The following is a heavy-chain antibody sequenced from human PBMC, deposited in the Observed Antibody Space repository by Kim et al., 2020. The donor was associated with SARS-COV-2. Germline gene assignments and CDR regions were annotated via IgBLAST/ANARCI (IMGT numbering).Heavy chain of an antibody. D-gene: IGHD3-3*01. V-gene: IGHV1-46*01. Sequence: ASVKVSCKASGYTFTSYYMHWVRQAPGQGLEWMGIINPSGGSTSYAQKFQGRVTMTRDTSTSTVYMELSSLRSEDTAVYYCAREFYDFWSPEYYYYYYGMDVWGQGTTVTVSS. CDR3: AREFYDFWSPEYYYYYYGMDV. J-gene: IGHJ6*02. CDR1: GYTFTSYY. CDR2: INPSGGST.